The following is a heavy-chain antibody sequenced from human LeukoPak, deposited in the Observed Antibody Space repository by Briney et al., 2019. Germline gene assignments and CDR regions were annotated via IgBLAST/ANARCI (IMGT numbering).Heavy chain of an antibody. J-gene: IGHJ6*02. CDR3: ARYRCYCSSTSCLLYGMDV. CDR2: ISSSSSYI. D-gene: IGHD2-2*01. CDR1: GLTFSSYS. V-gene: IGHV3-21*01. Sequence: GGSLRLSCAASGLTFSSYSMNWVSQAPGKGLEWVSSISSSSSYIYYADSVKGRFTISRDNAKNSLYLQMNSLRAEDTAVYYCARYRCYCSSTSCLLYGMDVWGQGTTVTVSS.